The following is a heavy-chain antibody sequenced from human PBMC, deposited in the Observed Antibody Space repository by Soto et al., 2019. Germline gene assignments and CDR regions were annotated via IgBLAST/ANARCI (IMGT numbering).Heavy chain of an antibody. V-gene: IGHV3-21*01. CDR2: ISDGSDYI. Sequence: PEGARRVWWGASGGTSSSYSMNWGRQAPGKGLEWVSSISDGSDYIFYADSMKGRFTISRDNAKNSLYLEMNRLRAEDTAVYFCARNAEGGSRLWGQGT. CDR3: ARNAEGGSRL. J-gene: IGHJ4*02. D-gene: IGHD2-2*01. CDR1: GGTSSSYS.